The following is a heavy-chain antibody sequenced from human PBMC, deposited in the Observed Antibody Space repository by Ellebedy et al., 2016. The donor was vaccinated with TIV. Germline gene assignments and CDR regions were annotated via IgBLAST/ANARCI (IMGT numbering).Heavy chain of an antibody. J-gene: IGHJ3*02. V-gene: IGHV4-31*03. Sequence: SETLSLXCTVSGGSISSGGYYWSWIRQHPGKGLEWIGYIYYSGSTYYNPSLKSRVTISVDTSKNQFSLKLSSVTAADTAVYYCARADSSLAPYAFDIWGQGTMVTVSS. D-gene: IGHD3-22*01. CDR1: GGSISSGGYY. CDR3: ARADSSLAPYAFDI. CDR2: IYYSGST.